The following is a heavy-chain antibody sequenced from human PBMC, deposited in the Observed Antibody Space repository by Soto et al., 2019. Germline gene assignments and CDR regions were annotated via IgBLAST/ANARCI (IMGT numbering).Heavy chain of an antibody. Sequence: GGSLRLSCTASGFTFGDYAMSWFRQAPGKGLEWVGFIRSKAYGGTTEYAASVKGRFTISRDGSKSIAYLQMNSLKTEDTAVYYCTRTGFRLRREYYFDYWGQGTLVTVSS. V-gene: IGHV3-49*01. J-gene: IGHJ4*02. CDR3: TRTGFRLRREYYFDY. CDR2: IRSKAYGGTT. D-gene: IGHD5-12*01. CDR1: GFTFGDYA.